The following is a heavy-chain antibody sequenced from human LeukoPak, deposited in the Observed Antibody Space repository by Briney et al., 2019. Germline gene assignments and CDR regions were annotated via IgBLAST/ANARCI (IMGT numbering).Heavy chain of an antibody. J-gene: IGHJ4*02. CDR3: ARSIAGNYPRDY. Sequence: ASVKVSCMASGYTFTSYGISWVRQAPGQGLEWMGWISAYNGNTNYAQKLQGRVTMATDTSTSTAYMELRSLRSDDTAVYYCARSIAGNYPRDYWGQGTLVTVSS. V-gene: IGHV1-18*01. CDR1: GYTFTSYG. D-gene: IGHD1-14*01. CDR2: ISAYNGNT.